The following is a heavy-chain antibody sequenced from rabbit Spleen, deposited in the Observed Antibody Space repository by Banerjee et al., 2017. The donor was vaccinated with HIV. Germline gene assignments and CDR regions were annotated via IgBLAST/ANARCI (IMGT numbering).Heavy chain of an antibody. V-gene: IGHV1S7*01. CDR2: IDPVFGST. D-gene: IGHD8-1*01. CDR3: ARDGAGSSYFNL. J-gene: IGHJ4*01. Sequence: QLKESGGGLVQPGGSLKLSCKASGFTLSSYYMNWVRQAPGKGLEWIGYIDPVFGSTYYANWVNGRFTISSHNAQNTLYLQLNSLTAADTATYFCARDGAGSSYFNLWGQGPSSPS. CDR1: GFTLSSYY.